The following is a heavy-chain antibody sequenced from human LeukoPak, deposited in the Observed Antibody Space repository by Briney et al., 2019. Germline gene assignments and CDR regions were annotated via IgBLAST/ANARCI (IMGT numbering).Heavy chain of an antibody. J-gene: IGHJ4*02. V-gene: IGHV4-39*07. CDR3: AREEDPRYYGNVWGSYQY. Sequence: SETLSLTCTVSGGSISSSSYYWGWIRQPPGKGLEWIGSIYYSGSTYYNPSLKSRVTISVDTSKSQFSLKLSSVTAADTAVYYCAREEDPRYYGNVWGSYQYWGQGTLVTVSS. CDR2: IYYSGST. D-gene: IGHD3-16*02. CDR1: GGSISSSSYY.